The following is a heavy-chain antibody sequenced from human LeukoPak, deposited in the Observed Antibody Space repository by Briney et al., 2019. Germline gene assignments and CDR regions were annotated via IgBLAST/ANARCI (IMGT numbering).Heavy chain of an antibody. D-gene: IGHD2-8*02. CDR3: ADFAATGTGY. Sequence: PGGSLRLSCAASGFTFSSYAMHWVRQAPGKGLEYVSAISSSGGSTFYADSVKGRFTISRDNSKNTLYLQMNNLRAEDTAVYYCADFAATGTGYWGQGTLVTASS. CDR2: ISSSGGST. CDR1: GFTFSSYA. J-gene: IGHJ4*02. V-gene: IGHV3-64*02.